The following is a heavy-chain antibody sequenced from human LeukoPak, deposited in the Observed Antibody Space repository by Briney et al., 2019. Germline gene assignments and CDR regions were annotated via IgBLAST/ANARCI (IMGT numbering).Heavy chain of an antibody. J-gene: IGHJ4*02. D-gene: IGHD4-17*01. V-gene: IGHV4-39*01. CDR3: ARQMNTVTADY. CDR2: IFYSGST. Sequence: SETLSLTCTVSGGSISSSSYFWGWIRQPPGKGLEWIGSIFYSGSTYYNPSLNSRVTISIDTSKNQFSLRLSSVTAADTAVYYCARQMNTVTADYWGQGTLVTVSS. CDR1: GGSISSSSYF.